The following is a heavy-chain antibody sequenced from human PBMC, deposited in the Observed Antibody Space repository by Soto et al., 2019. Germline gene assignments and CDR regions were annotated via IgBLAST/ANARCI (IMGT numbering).Heavy chain of an antibody. CDR1: GGSINSGDYH. CDR3: ARGRRDYYGSGSYYGWFDP. J-gene: IGHJ5*02. D-gene: IGHD3-10*01. V-gene: IGHV4-30-4*01. CDR2: IYYSGST. Sequence: LSLTFTVSGGSINSGDYHWSWIRQSPGKGLEWIGAIYYSGSTNYNPSLKSRVTISVDTSKNQFSLKLSSVTAADTAVYYCARGRRDYYGSGSYYGWFDPWGQGTLVTVSS.